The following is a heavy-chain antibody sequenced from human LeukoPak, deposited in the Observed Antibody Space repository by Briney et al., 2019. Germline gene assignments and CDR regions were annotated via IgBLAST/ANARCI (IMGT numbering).Heavy chain of an antibody. CDR1: RFAFSQAW. D-gene: IGHD1-26*01. J-gene: IGHJ5*02. V-gene: IGHV3-15*01. Sequence: GGSLRLSCVASRFAFSQAWMSWVRPAPGKGREWVGRIKSESDGGTTDYAAPVKGRFTISRDDSKNTLFLQMNSLQTEDTAVYYCTTSGWFDHWGQGTLVTVSS. CDR3: TTSGWFDH. CDR2: IKSESDGGTT.